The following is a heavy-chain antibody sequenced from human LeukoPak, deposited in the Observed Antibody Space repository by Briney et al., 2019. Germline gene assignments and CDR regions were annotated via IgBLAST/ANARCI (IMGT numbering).Heavy chain of an antibody. CDR3: TKTSDSDSYDYVWGSFAL. CDR2: YDPDDDRR. V-gene: IGHV1-24*01. D-gene: IGHD3-16*01. J-gene: IGHJ4*02. Sequence: ASVKVSCKVSAYSLTDLSIHWVRQAPGKGLEWMGGYDPDDDRRISAQKFQGRLTMTEDASADTAYMELSSLGPEDTAVYYCTKTSDSDSYDYVWGSFALWGQGTLVTVSS. CDR1: AYSLTDLS.